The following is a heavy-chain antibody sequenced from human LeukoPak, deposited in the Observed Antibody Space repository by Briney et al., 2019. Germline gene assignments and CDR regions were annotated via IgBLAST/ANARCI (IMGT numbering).Heavy chain of an antibody. CDR1: GGTFSSYA. J-gene: IGHJ4*02. D-gene: IGHD5-18*01. Sequence: SVKVSCKASGGTFSSYAISWVRQAPGQGLEWMGGIIPIFGTANYAQKFQGRVTITADESTSTAYMELSSLRSEDTAVYYCARGGYSYGYQADYWGQGTLVTVSS. CDR3: ARGGYSYGYQADY. CDR2: IIPIFGTA. V-gene: IGHV1-69*13.